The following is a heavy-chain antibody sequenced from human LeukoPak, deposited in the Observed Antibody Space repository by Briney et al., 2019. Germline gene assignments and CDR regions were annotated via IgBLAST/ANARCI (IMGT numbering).Heavy chain of an antibody. J-gene: IGHJ4*01. Sequence: GGSLRLSCAASGFTFNTYTMNWVRQAPGKGLEHVSTIGSDGDGTYYADSVKDRFIISRDNSKNAVYLQMSSLRPEDTAVYYCVSPVFINFWGQGTLVTVSS. V-gene: IGHV3-64D*06. CDR3: VSPVFINF. D-gene: IGHD1-14*01. CDR1: GFTFNTYT. CDR2: IGSDGDGT.